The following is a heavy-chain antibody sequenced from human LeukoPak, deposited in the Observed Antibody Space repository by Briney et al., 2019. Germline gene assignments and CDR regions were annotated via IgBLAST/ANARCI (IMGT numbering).Heavy chain of an antibody. Sequence: GGSLRLSCAASGFTFSSYGMSWVRQAPGKGLEWVSAISGSGGSTYYADSVKGRFTISRDNSKNTLYLQMNSLRAEDTAVYYCARDLPRSGGYSYDHYFDYWGQGTLVTVSS. D-gene: IGHD5-18*01. CDR2: ISGSGGST. V-gene: IGHV3-23*01. CDR3: ARDLPRSGGYSYDHYFDY. J-gene: IGHJ4*02. CDR1: GFTFSSYG.